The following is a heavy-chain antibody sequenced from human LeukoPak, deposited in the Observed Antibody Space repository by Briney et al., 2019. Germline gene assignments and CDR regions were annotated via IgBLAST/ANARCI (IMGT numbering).Heavy chain of an antibody. V-gene: IGHV3-74*01. CDR3: ARTDNLDY. CDR1: GFTFSTYW. Sequence: GGSLRLSCVGSGFTFSTYWMHWVRQVPGKGLVWVSSMKYDGTYTKYAYSVKGRFTISRDNTKNTLYLQMNSLRAEDTAVYYCARTDNLDYWGQGTLVTVSS. J-gene: IGHJ4*02. D-gene: IGHD5-24*01. CDR2: MKYDGTYT.